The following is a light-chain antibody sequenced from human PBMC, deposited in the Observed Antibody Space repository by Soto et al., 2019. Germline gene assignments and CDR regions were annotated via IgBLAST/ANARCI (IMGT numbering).Light chain of an antibody. V-gene: IGLV1-40*01. CDR1: SSNIGLDYD. CDR3: QAYDNILSGWV. J-gene: IGLJ3*02. CDR2: DDT. Sequence: QAVVTQPPSVSGAPGQTVTISCTGSSSNIGLDYDVHWYQQLPGAAPRLLIYDDTNRPSGVPDRFSGSKSGTSASLAITGLQAEDEADYYCQAYDNILSGWVFGGGTQLTVL.